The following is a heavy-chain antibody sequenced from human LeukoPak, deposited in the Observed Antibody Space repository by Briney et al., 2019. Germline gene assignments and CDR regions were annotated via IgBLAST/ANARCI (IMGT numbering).Heavy chain of an antibody. CDR3: ARNRAFGGVISY. CDR2: INHSGGT. J-gene: IGHJ4*02. Sequence: SETLSLTCGVYGGSFSDYYWSWIRQPPGKGLEWIGEINHSGGTNYNPSLKSRVTISVDTSKNQFSLKLSSVTAADTAVYYCARNRAFGGVISYWGQGTLVTVSS. V-gene: IGHV4-34*01. CDR1: GGSFSDYY. D-gene: IGHD3-16*02.